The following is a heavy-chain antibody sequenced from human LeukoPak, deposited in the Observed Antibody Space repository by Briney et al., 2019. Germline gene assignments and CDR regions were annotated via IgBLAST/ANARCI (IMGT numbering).Heavy chain of an antibody. Sequence: GGSLRLSCAASGFTFSSYSMNWVRQAPGKGLEWVSYISSSSSTIYYADSVKGRFTISRDNAKNSLYLQMNSLRAEDTAVYYCAVGQSSTTWRPYYFDYWGQGTLVTVSS. V-gene: IGHV3-48*04. D-gene: IGHD2-2*01. CDR1: GFTFSSYS. CDR3: AVGQSSTTWRPYYFDY. J-gene: IGHJ4*02. CDR2: ISSSSSTI.